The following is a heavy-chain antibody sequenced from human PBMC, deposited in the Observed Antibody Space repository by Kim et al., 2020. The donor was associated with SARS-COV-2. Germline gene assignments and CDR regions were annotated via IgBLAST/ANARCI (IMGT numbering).Heavy chain of an antibody. CDR2: ISWNSGSI. CDR1: GFTFGDYA. J-gene: IGHJ4*02. D-gene: IGHD1-1*01. Sequence: GGSLRLSCAASGFTFGDYAMHWVRQAPGKGLEWVSVISWNSGSIGYADSVKGRFTISRDNAKNSLYLQMNSLRAEDTALYYCAKAHGAAGTEEGYYFDYWGQGSLVNVSA. V-gene: IGHV3-9*01. CDR3: AKAHGAAGTEEGYYFDY.